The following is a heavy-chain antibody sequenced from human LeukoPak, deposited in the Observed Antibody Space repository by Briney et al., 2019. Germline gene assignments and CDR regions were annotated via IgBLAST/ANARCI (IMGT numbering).Heavy chain of an antibody. D-gene: IGHD3-9*01. CDR3: ARSPHILTGENFDY. V-gene: IGHV1-2*02. CDR2: IDPNSGGT. CDR1: GYTFTDYY. J-gene: IGHJ4*02. Sequence: ASVKVSCKASGYTFTDYYIHWVRQAPGQGLEWMGWIDPNSGGTNYAQKFQDRVSMTRDTSISTAYMHLSRLRSADTAVYYCARSPHILTGENFDYWGQGTLLTVSS.